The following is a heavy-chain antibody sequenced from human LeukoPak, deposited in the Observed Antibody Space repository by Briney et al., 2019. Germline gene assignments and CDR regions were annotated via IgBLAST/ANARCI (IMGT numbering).Heavy chain of an antibody. CDR3: AKVVTDYGDYYYYYGMDV. CDR1: GFTFSSYA. CDR2: ISGSGGST. D-gene: IGHD4-17*01. J-gene: IGHJ6*02. V-gene: IGHV3-23*01. Sequence: GGSLRLSCAASGFTFSSYAMSWVRQAPGKGLEWVSAISGSGGSTYYADSVKGRFTISRDNSKNTLYLQMNSLRAEDTAVYYCAKVVTDYGDYYYYYGMDVWGQGTTVTVSS.